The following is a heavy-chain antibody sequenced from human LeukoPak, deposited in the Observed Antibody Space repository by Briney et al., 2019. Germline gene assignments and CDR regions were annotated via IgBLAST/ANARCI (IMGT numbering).Heavy chain of an antibody. CDR3: ARAAPYGYFQH. CDR2: INPSGGST. J-gene: IGHJ1*01. Sequence: ASVKVSCKASGYTFTSYNMHWVRQAPGQGLEWMGIINPSGGSTGYAQKFQGRVTMTRDTSTSTVYMELSSLRSEDTAVYYCARAAPYGYFQHWGQGTLVTVSS. D-gene: IGHD4-17*01. CDR1: GYTFTSYN. V-gene: IGHV1-46*01.